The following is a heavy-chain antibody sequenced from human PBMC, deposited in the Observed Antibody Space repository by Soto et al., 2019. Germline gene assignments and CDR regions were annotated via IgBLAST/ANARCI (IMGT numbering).Heavy chain of an antibody. V-gene: IGHV3-30*18. Sequence: RGSFILSCEASGFTFRSFGMHWVRQTPDKGLEWVSVISPDGSSQDYADSVKGRFFTSRDNSRNTLYLQMNSLRIEDTGVYYCTKPRSSLPWPPFDPWGHGTLVSVSS. D-gene: IGHD3-16*01. CDR2: ISPDGSSQ. J-gene: IGHJ5*02. CDR1: GFTFRSFG. CDR3: TKPRSSLPWPPFDP.